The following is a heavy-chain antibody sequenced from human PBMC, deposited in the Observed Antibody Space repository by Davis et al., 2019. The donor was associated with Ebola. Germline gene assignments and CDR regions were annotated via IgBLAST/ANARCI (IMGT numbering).Heavy chain of an antibody. CDR1: GFTFSNAW. CDR2: IKSKTDGGTT. J-gene: IGHJ6*04. D-gene: IGHD1-1*01. CDR3: TRPNDYGMDV. Sequence: GESLKISCAASGFTFSNAWMSWVRQAPGKGLEWVGRIKSKTDGGTTDYAAPVKGRFTISRDDSKNTLYLQMNSLKTEDTAVYYCTRPNDYGMDVWGKGTTVTVSS. V-gene: IGHV3-15*01.